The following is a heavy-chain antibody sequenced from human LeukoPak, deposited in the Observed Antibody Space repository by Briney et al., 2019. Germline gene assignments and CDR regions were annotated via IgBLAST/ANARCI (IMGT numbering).Heavy chain of an antibody. CDR2: ISSSSSTI. CDR1: GFTFSNYN. Sequence: GGSLRLSCAASGFTFSNYNMNWVRQAPGKGLEWVSYISSSSSTIYYADSVKGRFTIPRDNAKNSLYLQMNSLRAEDTALYYCAKVGDGYNYGVYFDYWGQGTLVTVSS. D-gene: IGHD5-24*01. J-gene: IGHJ4*02. V-gene: IGHV3-48*01. CDR3: AKVGDGYNYGVYFDY.